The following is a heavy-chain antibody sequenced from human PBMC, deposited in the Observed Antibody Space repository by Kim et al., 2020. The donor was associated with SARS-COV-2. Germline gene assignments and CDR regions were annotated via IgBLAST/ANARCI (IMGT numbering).Heavy chain of an antibody. J-gene: IGHJ6*03. CDR2: INTNTGNP. CDR1: GYTFTSYA. CDR3: ARDPTKTTIFGVVIKDSYYMDV. V-gene: IGHV7-4-1*02. Sequence: ASVKVSCKASGYTFTSYAMNWVRQAPGQGLEWMGWINTNTGNPTYAQGFTGRFVFSLDTSVSTAYLQISSLKAEDTAVYYCARDPTKTTIFGVVIKDSYYMDVWGKGTPVTVSS. D-gene: IGHD3-3*01.